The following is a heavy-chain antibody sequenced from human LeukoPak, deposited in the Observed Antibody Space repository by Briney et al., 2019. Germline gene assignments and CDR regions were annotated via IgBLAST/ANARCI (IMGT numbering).Heavy chain of an antibody. CDR3: AREGVHGRPEYNWFDP. CDR2: INHSGST. J-gene: IGHJ5*02. V-gene: IGHV4-38-2*02. CDR1: GYSISSGYY. Sequence: PSETLSLTYTVSGYSISSGYYWSWIRQPPGKGLEWIGEINHSGSTNYNPSLKSRVTISVDTSKNQFSLKLSSVTAADTAVYYCAREGVHGRPEYNWFDPWGQGTLVTVSS. D-gene: IGHD3-10*01.